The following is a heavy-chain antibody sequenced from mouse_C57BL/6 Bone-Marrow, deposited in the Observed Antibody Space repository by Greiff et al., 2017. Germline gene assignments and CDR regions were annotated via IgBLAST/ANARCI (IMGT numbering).Heavy chain of an antibody. J-gene: IGHJ1*03. CDR2: IYPGGGYT. CDR1: GYTFTNYW. Sequence: VQLQQSGAELVRPGTSVKMSCKASGYTFTNYWIGWAKQRPGHGLEWIGDIYPGGGYTNYNEKFKGKATLTADKSSSTAYMQFSSLTSEDSAIYYGARDYGSSTSGVPYWYFDVWGTGTTVTVSS. D-gene: IGHD1-1*01. CDR3: ARDYGSSTSGVPYWYFDV. V-gene: IGHV1-63*01.